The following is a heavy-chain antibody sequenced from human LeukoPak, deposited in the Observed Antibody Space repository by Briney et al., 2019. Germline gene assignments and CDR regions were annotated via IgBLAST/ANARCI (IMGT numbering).Heavy chain of an antibody. V-gene: IGHV1-18*01. CDR2: ISAYNGNT. J-gene: IGHJ1*01. CDR3: ARGRSPNYYDSSAEYFQH. D-gene: IGHD3-22*01. CDR1: GYTFTSYG. Sequence: ASVKVSCKASGYTFTSYGISWVRQAPGQGLEWMGWISAYNGNTNYAQKLQGRVTMTTDTSTSTAYMELRSLRSEDTAVYYCARGRSPNYYDSSAEYFQHWGQGTLVTVSS.